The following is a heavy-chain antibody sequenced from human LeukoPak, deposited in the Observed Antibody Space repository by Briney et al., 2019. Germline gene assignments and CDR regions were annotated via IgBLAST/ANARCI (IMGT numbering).Heavy chain of an antibody. CDR1: GFTFSSYS. CDR2: ISSSSSYI. CDR3: ARVEGSWEQSDY. D-gene: IGHD1-26*01. J-gene: IGHJ4*02. V-gene: IGHV3-21*01. Sequence: GGSLRLSCAASGFTFSSYSMNWVRQAPGKGLEWVSSISSSSSYIYYADSVKGRFTISRDNAKNSLYLQMNSLRAEDTAVYYCARVEGSWEQSDYWGQGTLVTVSS.